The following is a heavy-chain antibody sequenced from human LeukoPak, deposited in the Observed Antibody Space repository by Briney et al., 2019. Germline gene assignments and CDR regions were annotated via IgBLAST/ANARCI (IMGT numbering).Heavy chain of an antibody. V-gene: IGHV1-8*01. Sequence: ASVKVSRKASGYTFTSYDINWVRQATGQGLEWMGWMNPNSGNTGYAQKFQGRVTMTRNTSISTAYMELSSLRSEDTAVYYCARVSPYYYGSGRFGFWGQGTMVTVSS. CDR3: ARVSPYYYGSGRFGF. D-gene: IGHD3-10*01. CDR2: MNPNSGNT. J-gene: IGHJ3*01. CDR1: GYTFTSYD.